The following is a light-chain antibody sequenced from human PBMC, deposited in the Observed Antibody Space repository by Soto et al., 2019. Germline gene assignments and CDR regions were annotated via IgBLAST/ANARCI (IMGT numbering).Light chain of an antibody. J-gene: IGKJ1*01. CDR1: QSVSSSY. V-gene: IGKV3-20*01. CDR2: GAY. Sequence: EIVLTQSPGTLSLSPGERATLSCRASQSVSSSYLAWYQQKPGQAPRLLIYGAYSRATGIPDRFSGSGSGTDFTPTISGLEPEDFAVYYCQQYGSSLTWTFGQGTKVEIK. CDR3: QQYGSSLTWT.